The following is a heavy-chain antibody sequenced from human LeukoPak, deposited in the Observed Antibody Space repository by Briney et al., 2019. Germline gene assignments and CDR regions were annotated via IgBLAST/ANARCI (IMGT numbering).Heavy chain of an antibody. V-gene: IGHV3-30*04. CDR2: ISYDGSNK. CDR1: GFTFSSYA. CDR3: ARCQFDWNAIYYYGMDV. Sequence: GGSLRLSCAASGFTFSSYAMHWVRQAPGKGLEWVAVISYDGSNKHYADSVKGRFTISRDNPKNTLYLQMNSLRAEDTAVYYCARCQFDWNAIYYYGMDVWGKGTTVTVSS. D-gene: IGHD1-1*01. J-gene: IGHJ6*04.